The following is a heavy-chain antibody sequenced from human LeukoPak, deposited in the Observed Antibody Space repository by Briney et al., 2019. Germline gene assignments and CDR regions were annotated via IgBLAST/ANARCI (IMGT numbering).Heavy chain of an antibody. Sequence: GASVKVSCKVSGYTLTELSMHWVRQAPGKGLEWMGGFDPEDGETIYAQKFQGRVTMTEDTSTDTAYMELSSLRSEDTAVYYCAREPEMITIFGVVTTGYYYYMDVWGKGTTVTVSS. D-gene: IGHD3-3*01. CDR2: FDPEDGET. V-gene: IGHV1-24*01. CDR3: AREPEMITIFGVVTTGYYYYMDV. J-gene: IGHJ6*03. CDR1: GYTLTELS.